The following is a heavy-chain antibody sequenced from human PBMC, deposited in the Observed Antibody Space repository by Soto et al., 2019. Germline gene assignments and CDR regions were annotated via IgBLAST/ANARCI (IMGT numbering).Heavy chain of an antibody. J-gene: IGHJ4*02. V-gene: IGHV1-3*01. D-gene: IGHD3-10*01. CDR2: INAGNGNT. Sequence: ASLKVSCKASGYTFTSYAMHWVRQAPGQRLEWMGWINAGNGNTRYSQKFQGRVTITRDTSASTAYMELSSLRSEDTAVYYCARDSDYYGSASYPSDYWGQGTLVTVSS. CDR3: ARDSDYYGSASYPSDY. CDR1: GYTFTSYA.